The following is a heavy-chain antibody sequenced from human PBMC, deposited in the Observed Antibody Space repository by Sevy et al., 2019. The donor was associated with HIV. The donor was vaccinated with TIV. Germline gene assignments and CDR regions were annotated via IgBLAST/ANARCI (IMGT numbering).Heavy chain of an antibody. CDR3: ARAMYSGVYYGMDV. D-gene: IGHD1-26*01. CDR1: GFTFSSYW. J-gene: IGHJ6*02. CDR2: IEQDGSEK. Sequence: GGSLRLSCAASGFTFSSYWMSWVRQAPGKGLEWVANIEQDGSEKYYVDSVKGRFTISRDNAKNSLYLQMNSLRAEDTAVYYCARAMYSGVYYGMDVWGQGTTVTVSS. V-gene: IGHV3-7*01.